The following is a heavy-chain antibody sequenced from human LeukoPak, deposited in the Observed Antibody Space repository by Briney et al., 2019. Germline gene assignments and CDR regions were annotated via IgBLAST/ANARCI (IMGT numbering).Heavy chain of an antibody. Sequence: GGSLRLSCAASGFTLSSYSMNWVRQAPGKGLDWVSSISSSSSYIYYADSVKGRFTISRDNAKNSLYLQMNSLRAEDTAVYYCARDPLSGVGWFDPWGQGTLVTVSS. CDR1: GFTLSSYS. V-gene: IGHV3-21*01. D-gene: IGHD3-9*01. CDR2: ISSSSSYI. CDR3: ARDPLSGVGWFDP. J-gene: IGHJ5*02.